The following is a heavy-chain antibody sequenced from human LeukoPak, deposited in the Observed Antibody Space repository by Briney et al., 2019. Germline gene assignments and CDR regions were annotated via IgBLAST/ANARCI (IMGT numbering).Heavy chain of an antibody. CDR3: AKDKGSVIRGVMYYFDF. J-gene: IGHJ4*02. V-gene: IGHV3-9*01. Sequence: GRSLRLSCAASGFTFDDYAMHWVRQAPGKGLEWVSTINRNSGAIYYADSVKGRFTISRDDAKNSLYLQMNSLRADDTALYYCAKDKGSVIRGVMYYFDFWGQGTLVTVSS. CDR1: GFTFDDYA. CDR2: INRNSGAI. D-gene: IGHD3-10*01.